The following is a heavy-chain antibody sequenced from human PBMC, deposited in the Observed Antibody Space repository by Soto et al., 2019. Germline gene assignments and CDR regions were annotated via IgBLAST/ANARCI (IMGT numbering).Heavy chain of an antibody. D-gene: IGHD2-2*02. J-gene: IGHJ5*02. CDR3: ARGRYCSSTSCYTGNWFDP. CDR2: MNPNSGNT. V-gene: IGHV1-8*01. CDR1: GYPFPSYY. Sequence: GAPVKVSCQASGYPFPSYYINWVRTATGQGLEWMGWMNPNSGNTGYAQKFQGRVTMTRNTSISTAYMELSSLRSEDTAVYYCARGRYCSSTSCYTGNWFDPWGQGTLVTVS.